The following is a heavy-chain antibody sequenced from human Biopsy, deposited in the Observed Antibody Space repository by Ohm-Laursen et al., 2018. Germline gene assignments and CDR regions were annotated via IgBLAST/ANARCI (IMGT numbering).Heavy chain of an antibody. J-gene: IGHJ4*02. CDR2: INSSGSTK. V-gene: IGHV3-11*01. D-gene: IGHD2-15*01. Sequence: SLRLSCAASGFPVSDYYMSWIRQAPGRGLEWVSDINSSGSTKYHAESVKGRFTISRDNAMNSVYLQMNSLRGEDTAVYDCARAVGIAAAPIDYWGQGTLVTVSS. CDR1: GFPVSDYY. CDR3: ARAVGIAAAPIDY.